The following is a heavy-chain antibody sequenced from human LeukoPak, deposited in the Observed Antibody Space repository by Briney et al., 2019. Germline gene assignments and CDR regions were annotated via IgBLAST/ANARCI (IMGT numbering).Heavy chain of an antibody. V-gene: IGHV3-48*03. CDR1: GFTFSSYD. CDR3: ARESIAVAGAPFDY. J-gene: IGHJ4*02. CDR2: ISRAGTK. D-gene: IGHD6-19*01. Sequence: GGSLRLSCAASGFTFSSYDMNWVRQAPGKGLEWVSYISRAGTKYDEDSVKGRFTISRDNAKTSLYLQMNSLRAEDTAVYYCARESIAVAGAPFDYWGQGTLVTVSS.